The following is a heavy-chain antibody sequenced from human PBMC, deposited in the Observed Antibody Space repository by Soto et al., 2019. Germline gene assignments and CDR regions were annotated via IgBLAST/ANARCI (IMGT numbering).Heavy chain of an antibody. CDR1: GFTFSSYW. J-gene: IGHJ5*02. V-gene: IGHV3-7*01. CDR2: IKQDGSEK. CDR3: ARDAYSSGWLRAWFDP. Sequence: PGGSLRLSCAASGFTFSSYWMSWVRQAPGKGLEWVANIKQDGSEKYYVDSVKGRFTISRDNAKNSLYLQMNSLRAEDTAVYYCARDAYSSGWLRAWFDPWAQGTLVTVSS. D-gene: IGHD6-19*01.